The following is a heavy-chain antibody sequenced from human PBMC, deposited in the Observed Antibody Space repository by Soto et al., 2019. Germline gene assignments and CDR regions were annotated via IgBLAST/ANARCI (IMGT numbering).Heavy chain of an antibody. CDR2: IWYDGSNK. D-gene: IGHD3-10*01. Sequence: QVQLVESGGGVVQPGRSLRLSCAASGFTFSSYGMHWVRQAPGKGLEWVAVIWYDGSNKYYADSVKGRFTISRDNSKNTLYLQMNSLRAEDTAVYYCASGGSGSYNNWFDPWGQGTLVTVSS. CDR3: ASGGSGSYNNWFDP. V-gene: IGHV3-33*01. J-gene: IGHJ5*02. CDR1: GFTFSSYG.